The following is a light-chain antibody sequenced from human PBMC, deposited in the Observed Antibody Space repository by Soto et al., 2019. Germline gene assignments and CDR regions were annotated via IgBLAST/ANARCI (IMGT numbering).Light chain of an antibody. Sequence: NFMLTQPHSVSESPGKTVTISCTGSSGSIASNYVQWYQQRPGSAPTTVIYADDQRPSGVPDRFSGSTDSSSNSASLTISGLRTEDEADYYCQSYDSSNVVFGGGTKLTVL. V-gene: IGLV6-57*02. CDR3: QSYDSSNVV. CDR2: ADD. J-gene: IGLJ2*01. CDR1: SGSIASNY.